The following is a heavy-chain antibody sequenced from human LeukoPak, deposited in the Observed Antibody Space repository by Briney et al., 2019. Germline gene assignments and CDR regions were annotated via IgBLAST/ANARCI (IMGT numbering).Heavy chain of an antibody. V-gene: IGHV4-34*01. J-gene: IGHJ4*02. CDR2: INHSGST. Sequence: SETLSITCAVYGGSFSGYYWSWIRQPPGKGLEWIGEINHSGSTNYNPSLKSRVTISVDTSKNQFSLKLSSVTAADTAVYYCARDPSYGDYVGNYLDHWGQGTLVTVPS. CDR1: GGSFSGYY. D-gene: IGHD4-17*01. CDR3: ARDPSYGDYVGNYLDH.